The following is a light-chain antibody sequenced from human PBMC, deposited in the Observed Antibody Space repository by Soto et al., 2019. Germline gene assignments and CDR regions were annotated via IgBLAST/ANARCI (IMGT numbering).Light chain of an antibody. Sequence: DVQMTQSPSSLSASVGDTVTITCRASQGIAFYLAWFQQRPGKAPNLLNSAASNLQSGVPSRFSGSESGTDFTLTISSLQPEDVATYYCQKYDTAPFTFGPGTRVEVK. V-gene: IGKV1-27*01. CDR2: AAS. CDR1: QGIAFY. CDR3: QKYDTAPFT. J-gene: IGKJ3*01.